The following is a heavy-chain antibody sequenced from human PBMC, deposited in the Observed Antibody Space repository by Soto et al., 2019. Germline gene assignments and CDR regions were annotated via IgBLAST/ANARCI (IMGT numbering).Heavy chain of an antibody. CDR2: INPSSGRT. D-gene: IGHD2-15*01. Sequence: ASVKVSCKASGYTFTSYSMHWVRQAPGQGLEWMGIINPSSGRTSYAQNFQGRVTMTSDTSTSIVYMEMSSLKSEDTAVYYCARDHNFGFILYAMDVWGQGTTVP. CDR1: GYTFTSYS. J-gene: IGHJ6*02. CDR3: ARDHNFGFILYAMDV. V-gene: IGHV1-46*01.